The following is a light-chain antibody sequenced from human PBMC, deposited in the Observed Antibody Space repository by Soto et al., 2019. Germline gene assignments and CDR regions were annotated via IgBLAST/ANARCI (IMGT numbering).Light chain of an antibody. Sequence: QSVLTQPASVSGSPGQSITISCTGSSSDVGTYNYVSWYQQHPGKAPKPMIYEVSNRPSGVSNRFSGSKSGNTASLTISGLQAEDEADYYCSAYTSRLTLYVFGSGTKLTVL. CDR3: SAYTSRLTLYV. V-gene: IGLV2-14*01. CDR1: SSDVGTYNY. CDR2: EVS. J-gene: IGLJ1*01.